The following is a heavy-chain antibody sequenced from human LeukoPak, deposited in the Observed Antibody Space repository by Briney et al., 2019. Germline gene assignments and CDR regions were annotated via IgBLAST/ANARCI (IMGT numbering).Heavy chain of an antibody. D-gene: IGHD3-10*01. Sequence: PSETLSLTCAVYGGSFSGYYWSWIRQPPGKGLEWIGEINHSGSTYYSPSLKSRVTISVDTSKNQFSLKLTSVTAADTAVYYCARVHYGSGSLYYYYYSMDVWGKGTTVTISS. J-gene: IGHJ6*03. CDR2: INHSGST. V-gene: IGHV4-34*01. CDR3: ARVHYGSGSLYYYYYSMDV. CDR1: GGSFSGYY.